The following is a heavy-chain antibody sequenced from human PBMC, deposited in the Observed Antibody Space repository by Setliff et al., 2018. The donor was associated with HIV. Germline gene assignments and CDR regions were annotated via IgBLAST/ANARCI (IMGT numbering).Heavy chain of an antibody. D-gene: IGHD2-21*01. Sequence: SETLSLTCAVSGYSLSSDYYWGWIRQPPGKGLEWIGSVYHSGKTYYNPSLKSRVTISVDTSKNQFSLKLISVTAADTAVYYCARYGGNSFWFDPWGQGTLVTVSS. CDR3: ARYGGNSFWFDP. J-gene: IGHJ5*02. CDR1: GYSLSSDYY. V-gene: IGHV4-38-2*01. CDR2: VYHSGKT.